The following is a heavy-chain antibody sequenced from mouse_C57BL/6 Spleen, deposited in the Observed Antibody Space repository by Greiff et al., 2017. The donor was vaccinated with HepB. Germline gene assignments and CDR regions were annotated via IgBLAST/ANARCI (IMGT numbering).Heavy chain of an antibody. V-gene: IGHV1-69*01. J-gene: IGHJ3*01. CDR3: ARGQLRLPSY. CDR2: IDPSDSYT. CDR1: GYTFTSYW. Sequence: VQLQQPGAELVMPGASVKLSCKASGYTFTSYWMHWVKQRPGQGLEWIGEIDPSDSYTNYNQKFKGKSTLTVDKSSSTAYMQLSSLTSEDSAVYYCARGQLRLPSYWGQGTLVTVSA. D-gene: IGHD3-2*02.